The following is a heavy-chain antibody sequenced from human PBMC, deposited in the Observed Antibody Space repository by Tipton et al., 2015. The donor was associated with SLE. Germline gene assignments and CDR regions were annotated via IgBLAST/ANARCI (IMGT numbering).Heavy chain of an antibody. Sequence: TLSLTCTVSGASISSGNYYWTWIRQHPGKGLERIGYIYYTRSTFYNASLKSRATISVDTSKNQVSLELSSGTAADTAVDYCARVHDYGGSYYNGMDVWGQGATVTVSS. CDR2: IYYTRST. D-gene: IGHD4-23*01. J-gene: IGHJ6*02. CDR3: ARVHDYGGSYYNGMDV. CDR1: GASISSGNYY. V-gene: IGHV4-31*03.